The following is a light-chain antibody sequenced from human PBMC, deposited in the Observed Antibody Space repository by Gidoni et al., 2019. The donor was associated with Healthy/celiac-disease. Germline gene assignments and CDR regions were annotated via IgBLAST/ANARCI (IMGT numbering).Light chain of an antibody. J-gene: IGKJ2*01. CDR1: QSISSY. Sequence: DIQLPQSQSSLSASVGDRVTITCRASQSISSYLNWYQQKPGKAPKLLIYAASSLQSGVPSRFSGSGSGTDFTLTISSLQPEDFATYYCQQSYSTPRDTFGQGTKLEIK. CDR3: QQSYSTPRDT. V-gene: IGKV1-39*01. CDR2: AAS.